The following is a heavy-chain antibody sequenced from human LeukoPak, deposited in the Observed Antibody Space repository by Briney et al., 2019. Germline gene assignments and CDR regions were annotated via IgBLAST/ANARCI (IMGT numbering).Heavy chain of an antibody. J-gene: IGHJ4*02. CDR3: AMTTVTTSFDY. Sequence: GGSLRLSCAASGFTFSDYYMSWIRQAPGKGLEWVSYISSSGSTIYYADSVKGRFTISRDNAKNSLYLQMNSLRAEDTAEYYCAMTTVTTSFDYWGQGTLVTVSS. CDR2: ISSSGSTI. D-gene: IGHD4-17*01. CDR1: GFTFSDYY. V-gene: IGHV3-11*01.